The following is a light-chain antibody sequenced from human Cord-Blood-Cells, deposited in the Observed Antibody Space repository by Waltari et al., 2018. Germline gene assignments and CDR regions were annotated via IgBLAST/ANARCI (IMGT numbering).Light chain of an antibody. CDR2: EVS. CDR1: QSLLHSDGKTY. J-gene: IGKJ4*01. Sequence: IVMTQTPLSLSVTPGQPASISCKSSQSLLHSDGKTYLYWYLQKPGQSPQLQSYEVSRRFSGVPDRFSGSGSGTEFTQKISRVEAEDVGVYYCMQGIHLPLTFGGGTKVEIK. V-gene: IGKV2-29*02. CDR3: MQGIHLPLT.